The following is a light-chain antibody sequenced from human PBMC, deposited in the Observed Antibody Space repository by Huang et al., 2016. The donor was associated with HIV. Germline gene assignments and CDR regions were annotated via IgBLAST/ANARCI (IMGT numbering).Light chain of an antibody. V-gene: IGKV1-9*01. J-gene: IGKJ3*01. CDR3: QQFNSFL. Sequence: IQLTQSPSSLSASVGDRVTITCRASQDISSYLAWYQQKPGKPPNLLSYGASTLQSGVPSRFSGRGSGTVFILTISNLQPEDFATYYCQQFNSFLFGPGTKVDVK. CDR2: GAS. CDR1: QDISSY.